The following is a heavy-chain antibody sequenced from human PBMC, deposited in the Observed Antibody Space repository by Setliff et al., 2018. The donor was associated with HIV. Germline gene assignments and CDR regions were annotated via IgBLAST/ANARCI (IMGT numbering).Heavy chain of an antibody. D-gene: IGHD1-26*01. J-gene: IGHJ3*01. Sequence: GESLRLSCAAFGYGYSTFDMDWVRQTPGRGLEWVADVSPNGYEKRYADFAKGRFTVSRDNSKNILFLQMDSLGADDTGIYYCAKPTSGMYPRAFDLWGQGTMVTVSS. CDR1: GYGYSTFD. CDR3: AKPTSGMYPRAFDL. V-gene: IGHV3-23*01. CDR2: VSPNGYEK.